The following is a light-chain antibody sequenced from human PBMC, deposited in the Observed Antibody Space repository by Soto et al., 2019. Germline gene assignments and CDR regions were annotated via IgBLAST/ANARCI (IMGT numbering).Light chain of an antibody. V-gene: IGKV3-20*01. J-gene: IGKJ1*01. CDR3: PQYDSSPPT. CDR1: QSVSTKS. Sequence: IVLTQSPGTLSLSPGARATLSCRASQSVSTKSLAWYQQRPGQAPRLLIYGASRRAPGIPGRFSGGGSGTEFPLTITRLEPEDFAVYHCPQYDSSPPTFGQGTKVEIK. CDR2: GAS.